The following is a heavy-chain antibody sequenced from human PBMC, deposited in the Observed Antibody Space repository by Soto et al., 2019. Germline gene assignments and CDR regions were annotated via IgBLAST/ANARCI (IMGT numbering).Heavy chain of an antibody. J-gene: IGHJ4*02. CDR1: GFTFNKYW. CDR2: ITSDGGGT. Sequence: EVQLVESGGGLVQPGGSLRLSCAASGFTFNKYWMHWVRQAPGKGLVWVSHITSDGGGTSYVDSVRGRFTISRDNAKNTLYLETNNLRAEDTAIYYCARDDPGVGIDYWGQGTLVTVSS. V-gene: IGHV3-74*01. CDR3: ARDDPGVGIDY. D-gene: IGHD1-26*01.